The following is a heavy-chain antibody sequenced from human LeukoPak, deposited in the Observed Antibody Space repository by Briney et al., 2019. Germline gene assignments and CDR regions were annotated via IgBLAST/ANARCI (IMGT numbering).Heavy chain of an antibody. CDR1: GYTFTSYY. V-gene: IGHV1-46*01. CDR2: INPSGGST. Sequence: AASVKVSCKASGYTFTSYYMHWVRQAPGQGLEWMGIINPSGGSTSYAQKFQGRVTMTRDTSTSTVYMELSSLRSEDTAVYYCAIMHGYYDGTGYWVQWGQGTLVTVSS. CDR3: AIMHGYYDGTGYWVQ. J-gene: IGHJ1*01. D-gene: IGHD3-22*01.